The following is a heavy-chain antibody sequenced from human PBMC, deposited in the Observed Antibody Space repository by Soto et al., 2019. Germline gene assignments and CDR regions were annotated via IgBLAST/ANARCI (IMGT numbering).Heavy chain of an antibody. V-gene: IGHV3-48*03. J-gene: IGHJ5*02. CDR2: ISSSGSII. CDR3: ARGVLDYYDTSGYPHWLER. CDR1: AFTFSSYE. D-gene: IGHD3-22*01. Sequence: AGGSLRLSCAASAFTFSSYEINWVRQAPGQGLEWVSYISSSGSIIYYAVSVWGRFTISRLNTKNSLYLLIKRLIAPDPAVYYCARGVLDYYDTSGYPHWLERW.